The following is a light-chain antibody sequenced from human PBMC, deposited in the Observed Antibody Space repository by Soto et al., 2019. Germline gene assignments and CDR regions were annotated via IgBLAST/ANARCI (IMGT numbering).Light chain of an antibody. V-gene: IGKV1-39*01. CDR1: QTINKY. CDR2: AAS. CDR3: PRSYGSPWA. Sequence: DIHLTQSPSSLSASVGDSVTITCRSSQTINKYLNWYQHRPGKAPKLLIYAASSLQTGVPTRFSGAGAGTFFTLTISNLQREDVASYYCPRSYGSPWAFGRGNKVEI. J-gene: IGKJ1*01.